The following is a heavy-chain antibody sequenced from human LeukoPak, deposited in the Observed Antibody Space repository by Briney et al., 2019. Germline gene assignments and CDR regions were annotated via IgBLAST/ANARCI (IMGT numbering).Heavy chain of an antibody. CDR1: GGSFSGYY. V-gene: IGHV4-34*01. CDR3: VRGQHRLGFHNAFDI. CDR2: INHSGYT. D-gene: IGHD3-16*01. J-gene: IGHJ3*02. Sequence: SETLSLTCAVYGGSFSGYYWSWIRQPPGKGLEWIGEINHSGYTNYNPSLKSRVTISVDTSKNQFSLRLSSVTAADTAVYYCVRGQHRLGFHNAFDIWGQGTMVTVSS.